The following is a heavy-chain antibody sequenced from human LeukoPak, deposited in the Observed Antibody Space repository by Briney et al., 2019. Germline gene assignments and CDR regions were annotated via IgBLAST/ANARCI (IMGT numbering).Heavy chain of an antibody. CDR2: IYYSGST. J-gene: IGHJ4*02. CDR1: GGSISSSSYY. Sequence: PSETLSLTCTVSGGSISSSSYYWGWIRQPPGKGLEWIGSIYYSGSTYYNPSLKSRVTISVDTFKNQFSLKLSSVTAADTAVYYCARLEGSSYYWGQGTLVTVSS. D-gene: IGHD2-15*01. CDR3: ARLEGSSYY. V-gene: IGHV4-39*01.